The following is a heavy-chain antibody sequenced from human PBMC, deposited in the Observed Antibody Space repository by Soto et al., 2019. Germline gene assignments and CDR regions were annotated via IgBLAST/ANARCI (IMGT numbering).Heavy chain of an antibody. CDR3: ARAQYYYDSRGYSCWFVP. CDR2: IYHSGST. CDR1: GGSISSGGYS. Sequence: SETLSLTCAVSGGSISSGGYSWSWIRQPPGKGLEWIGYIYHSGSTYYNPSLKSRVTISVDRSKNQFSLRLSSVTAADTAVYYCARAQYYYDSRGYSCWFVPWGQGTLVTVSS. D-gene: IGHD3-22*01. V-gene: IGHV4-30-2*01. J-gene: IGHJ5*02.